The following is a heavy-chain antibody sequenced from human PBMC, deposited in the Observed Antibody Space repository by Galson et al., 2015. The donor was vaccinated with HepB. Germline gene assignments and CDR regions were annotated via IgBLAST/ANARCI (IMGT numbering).Heavy chain of an antibody. CDR3: ARANDFWSGTYGMDV. J-gene: IGHJ6*02. CDR1: GFTFSSYA. D-gene: IGHD3-3*01. V-gene: IGHV3-23*01. CDR2: ISSSGSTT. Sequence: SLRLSCAASGFTFSSYAMSWVRQAPGKGLEWVSAISSSGSTTYYADSVKGRFTISRDNAKNSLYLQMNSLRAEDTAVYYCARANDFWSGTYGMDVWGQGTTVTVSS.